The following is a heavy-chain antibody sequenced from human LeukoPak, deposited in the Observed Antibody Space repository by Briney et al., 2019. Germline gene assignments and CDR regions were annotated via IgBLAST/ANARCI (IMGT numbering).Heavy chain of an antibody. CDR1: GYTFTSYD. CDR3: ARVRAVAGTYYYYYGMDV. CDR2: MNPNSGNT. V-gene: IGHV1-8*01. D-gene: IGHD6-19*01. J-gene: IGHJ6*02. Sequence: ASVKVSCKASGYTFTSYDINWVRQATGQGLEWMGWMNPNSGNTGYAQKFQGRVTMTRNTSISTAYMELSSLRSEDTAVYYCARVRAVAGTYYYYYGMDVWGQGTTVTVSS.